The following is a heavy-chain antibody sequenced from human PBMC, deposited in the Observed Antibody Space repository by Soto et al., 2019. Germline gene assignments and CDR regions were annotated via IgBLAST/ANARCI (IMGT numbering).Heavy chain of an antibody. CDR1: GFTFSNYA. Sequence: QVQVVESGGGVVQPGRSLRLSCAASGFTFSNYAMHWVRQAPGKGLGWVAVISYDGSNKYYEDSVKGRLTISRDNSKNTVYLQLNRRRAEDTAVYFCARAGFNYYFDYWGLGTLVTVSS. V-gene: IGHV3-30-3*01. CDR2: ISYDGSNK. J-gene: IGHJ4*02. CDR3: ARAGFNYYFDY.